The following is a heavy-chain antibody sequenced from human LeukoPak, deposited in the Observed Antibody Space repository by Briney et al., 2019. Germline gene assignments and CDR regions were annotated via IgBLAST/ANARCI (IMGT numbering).Heavy chain of an antibody. Sequence: ASVKVSCKASGYTFNTYGINWVRQALGQGLEWMGWISAYNGNTNYAQNFQGRVTLTTDTSTSTAYMELTSLRSDDTAVYYCARDGRQWVPLNWFDPWGQGTLVTVSS. D-gene: IGHD6-19*01. CDR3: ARDGRQWVPLNWFDP. V-gene: IGHV1-18*04. CDR1: GYTFNTYG. CDR2: ISAYNGNT. J-gene: IGHJ5*02.